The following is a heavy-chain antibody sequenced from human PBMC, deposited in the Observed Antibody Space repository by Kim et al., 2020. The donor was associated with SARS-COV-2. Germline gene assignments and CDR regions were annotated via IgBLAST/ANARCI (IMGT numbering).Heavy chain of an antibody. CDR3: ARDLRDGIAAAGIYYYGMDV. J-gene: IGHJ6*02. D-gene: IGHD6-13*01. V-gene: IGHV1-69*13. CDR2: IIPIFGTA. CDR1: GGTFSSYA. Sequence: SVKVSCKASGGTFSSYAISWVRQAPGQGLEWMGGIIPIFGTANYAQKFQGRVTITADESTSTAYMELSSLRSEDTAVYYCARDLRDGIAAAGIYYYGMDVRGQGTTVTVSS.